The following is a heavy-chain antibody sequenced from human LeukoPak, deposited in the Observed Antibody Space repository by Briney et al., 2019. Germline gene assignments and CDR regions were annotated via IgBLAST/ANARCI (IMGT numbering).Heavy chain of an antibody. CDR2: ISGSGGST. CDR3: AKERSGWYPGKTRVGTYYYYGMDV. V-gene: IGHV3-23*01. CDR1: GFTFSSYA. J-gene: IGHJ6*02. Sequence: QSGGSLRLSCAASGFTFSSYAMSWVRQAPGKGLEWVSAISGSGGSTYYADSVKGRFTISRDNSKNTLYLQMNSLRAEDTAVYYCAKERSGWYPGKTRVGTYYYYGMDVWGQGTTVTVSS. D-gene: IGHD6-19*01.